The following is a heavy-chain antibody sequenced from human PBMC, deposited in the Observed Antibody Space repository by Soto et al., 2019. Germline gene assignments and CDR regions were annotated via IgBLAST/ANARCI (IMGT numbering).Heavy chain of an antibody. Sequence: PGGSLRLSCAASGFTFSSYAMSWVRQAPGKGLEWVSAISGSGGSTYYADSVKGRFTISRDNSKNTLYLQMNSLRAEDTAVYYCAKGLGVHVVLVPAAPEYFDYWGQGTLVTVSS. CDR1: GFTFSSYA. J-gene: IGHJ4*02. CDR2: ISGSGGST. V-gene: IGHV3-23*01. D-gene: IGHD2-2*01. CDR3: AKGLGVHVVLVPAAPEYFDY.